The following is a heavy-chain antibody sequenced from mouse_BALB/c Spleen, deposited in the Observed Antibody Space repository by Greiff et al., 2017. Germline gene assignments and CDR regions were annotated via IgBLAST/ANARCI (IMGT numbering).Heavy chain of an antibody. J-gene: IGHJ4*01. CDR3: AKDRQKLRYYAMDY. D-gene: IGHD1-1*01. CDR2: IYPGDGDT. V-gene: IGHV1-80*01. CDR1: GYAFSSYW. Sequence: VQLQQSGAELVRPGSSVKISCKASGYAFSSYWMNWVKQRPGQGLEWIGQIYPGDGDTNYNGKFKGKATLTADKSSSTAYMQLSSLTSEDSAVYFCAKDRQKLRYYAMDYWGQGTSVTVSS.